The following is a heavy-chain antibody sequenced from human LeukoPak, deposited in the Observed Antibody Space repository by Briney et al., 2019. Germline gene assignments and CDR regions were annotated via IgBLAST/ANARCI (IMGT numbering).Heavy chain of an antibody. J-gene: IGHJ5*02. CDR1: GGSISSSSYY. V-gene: IGHV4-39*01. CDR2: IYYSGST. Sequence: SETLSLTCTVSGGSISSSSYYWGWIRQPPGKGLEWIGSIYYSGSTYYSPSLKSRVTISVDTSKNQFSLKLSSVTAADTAVYYCARQSTFYSGYIYWFDPWGQGTLVTVSS. CDR3: ARQSTFYSGYIYWFDP. D-gene: IGHD5-18*01.